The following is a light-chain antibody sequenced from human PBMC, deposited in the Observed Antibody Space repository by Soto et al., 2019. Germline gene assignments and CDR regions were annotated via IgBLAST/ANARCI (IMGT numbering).Light chain of an antibody. CDR2: GAS. CDR3: QQYGSSPLT. Sequence: EIVLTQSPGTLSLSPGERATLSCRASQSVSRNYLAWYQHKPGQAPRLLIYGASSRATGIPDRFGGSGSGTDFTLTISRLEPEDFEVYYCQQYGSSPLTFGGGTKVQIK. J-gene: IGKJ4*01. V-gene: IGKV3-20*01. CDR1: QSVSRNY.